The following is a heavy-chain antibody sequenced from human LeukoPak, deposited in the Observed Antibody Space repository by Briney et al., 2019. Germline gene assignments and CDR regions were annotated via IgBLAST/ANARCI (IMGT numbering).Heavy chain of an antibody. CDR2: INPDGSEK. CDR1: GFTFSRYW. CDR3: ARDLAAWDV. Sequence: GGSLRLSCAASGFTFSRYWMSWVRQAPGKGLEWVANINPDGSEKYSVDSVTGRFTISRDNAENTVFLQMNSLRAEDSAVYYCARDLAAWDVWGKGTTVTVSS. J-gene: IGHJ6*04. V-gene: IGHV3-7*01.